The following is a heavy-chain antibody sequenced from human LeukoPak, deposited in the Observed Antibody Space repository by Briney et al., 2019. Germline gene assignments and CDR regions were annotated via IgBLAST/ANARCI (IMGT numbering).Heavy chain of an antibody. CDR1: GGSFSGYY. V-gene: IGHV4-34*01. CDR2: INHRGST. CDR3: AREGGSSPWSRDYFYMDV. D-gene: IGHD6-13*01. J-gene: IGHJ6*03. Sequence: SETLSLTCAVYGGSFSGYYWTWIRQPPGKGLEWIGEINHRGSTNYIPSLKSRVTISVDTSKNQISLKLSSVTAADTAVYYCAREGGSSPWSRDYFYMDVWGKGTTVTVSS.